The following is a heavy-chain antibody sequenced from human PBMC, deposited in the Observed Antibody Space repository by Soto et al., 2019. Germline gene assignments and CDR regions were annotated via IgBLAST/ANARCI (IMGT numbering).Heavy chain of an antibody. CDR3: ARRYIVGVASDY. D-gene: IGHD1-26*01. Sequence: EVQLVETGGGMIQPGGSLRLSCAVSGFSVSSNYMSWVRQAPGKGLEWVSLIYSGATTSYADSVKGRFIISRDSSKNTVFLQMNSLRVEDTAVYYCARRYIVGVASDYWGQGTLVTVSS. CDR1: GFSVSSNY. J-gene: IGHJ4*02. CDR2: IYSGATT. V-gene: IGHV3-53*02.